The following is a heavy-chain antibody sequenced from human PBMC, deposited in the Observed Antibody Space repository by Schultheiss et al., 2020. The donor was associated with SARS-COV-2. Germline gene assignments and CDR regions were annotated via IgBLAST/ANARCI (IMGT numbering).Heavy chain of an antibody. Sequence: SETLSLTCTVSGGSISSGGYYWSWIRQHPGKGLEWIGYIYYSGSTNYNPSLKSRLTISVDESRNQCSLRLTSVTAADTATYYCARIWGFDWFDPWGQGTLVTVSS. D-gene: IGHD3-16*01. CDR1: GGSISSGGYY. CDR2: IYYSGST. J-gene: IGHJ5*02. V-gene: IGHV4-61*08. CDR3: ARIWGFDWFDP.